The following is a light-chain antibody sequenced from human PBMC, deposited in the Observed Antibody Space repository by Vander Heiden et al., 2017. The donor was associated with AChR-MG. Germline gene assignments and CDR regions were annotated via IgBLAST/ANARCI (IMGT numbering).Light chain of an antibody. CDR2: SAS. Sequence: DVQMTQSPSSLSASVGDRVTITWRASDTINNYLSWYEQKPVKAPKLLIYSASSLQSGVPSRFSGSGSGTDFTLTIGSLQPDDFATYFCQQSSTTRWTFASETKVEI. CDR1: DTINNY. CDR3: QQSSTTRWT. V-gene: IGKV1-39*01. J-gene: IGKJ1*01.